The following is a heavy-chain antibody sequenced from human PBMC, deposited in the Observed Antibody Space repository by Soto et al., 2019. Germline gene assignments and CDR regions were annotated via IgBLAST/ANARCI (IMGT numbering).Heavy chain of an antibody. J-gene: IGHJ4*02. V-gene: IGHV3-30*18. CDR2: ISYDGSNK. CDR1: GFTFSSYG. D-gene: IGHD3-22*01. CDR3: AKDQNWYYYDSSGDY. Sequence: QVQLVESGGGVVQPGRSLRLSCAASGFTFSSYGMHWVRQAPGKGLEWVAVISYDGSNKYYADSVKGRFTISRDNSKNTLYLQMNSLRAEDTAVYYCAKDQNWYYYDSSGDYWGQGTLVTVSS.